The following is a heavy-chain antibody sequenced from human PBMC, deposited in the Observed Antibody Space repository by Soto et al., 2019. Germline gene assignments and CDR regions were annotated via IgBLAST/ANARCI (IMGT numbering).Heavy chain of an antibody. CDR1: GYTFTSYD. CDR2: MNPNSGNT. Sequence: ASVKVSCKASGYTFTSYDINWVRQATGQGLEWMGWMNPNSGNTGHAQKFQGRVTMTRNTSISTAYMELSSLRSEDTAVYYCARGNGIVVVPAANYYYYYYMDVWGKGTTVTVSS. J-gene: IGHJ6*03. V-gene: IGHV1-8*01. D-gene: IGHD2-2*01. CDR3: ARGNGIVVVPAANYYYYYYMDV.